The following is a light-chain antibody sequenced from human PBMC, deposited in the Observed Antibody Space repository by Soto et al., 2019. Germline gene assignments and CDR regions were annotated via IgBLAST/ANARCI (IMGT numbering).Light chain of an antibody. CDR1: SSNIGSNY. CDR3: DACDNRLSVGL. CDR2: ENY. J-gene: IGLJ2*01. Sequence: QSVLTQPPSVSAAPVQRVTISCSGRSSNIGSNYVSWYQQLPGTAPKRLIYENYKRPSGIHDRFSGSTSGTSATLAIDGLQTVDESDYYCDACDNRLSVGLFVGGTPLTLL. V-gene: IGLV1-51*01.